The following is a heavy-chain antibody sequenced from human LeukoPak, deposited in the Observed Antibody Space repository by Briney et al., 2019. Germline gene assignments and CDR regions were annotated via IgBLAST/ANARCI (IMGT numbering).Heavy chain of an antibody. Sequence: GGSLRLSCAACGFTFNNYWMSWVHQAPGKGLEWVANIKQDGSEKYYVNSVKGRFTISRDNAKNSLYLQMNSLRAEDTAVYYCARDSHNWNYSGFDPWGQGTLVTVSS. V-gene: IGHV3-7*01. D-gene: IGHD1-7*01. J-gene: IGHJ5*02. CDR1: GFTFNNYW. CDR2: IKQDGSEK. CDR3: ARDSHNWNYSGFDP.